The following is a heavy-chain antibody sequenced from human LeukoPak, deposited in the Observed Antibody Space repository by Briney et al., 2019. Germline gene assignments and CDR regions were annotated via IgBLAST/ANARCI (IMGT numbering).Heavy chain of an antibody. CDR2: IYYSGST. D-gene: IGHD6-19*01. CDR1: GGSISSYY. CDR3: ASKQWLVRDWFDP. J-gene: IGHJ5*02. Sequence: SETLSLTCTVSGGSISSYYWGWIRQPPGKGLEWIGSIYYSGSTYNNPSLKSRVTISVDTSKNQFSLKLSSVTAADTAVYYCASKQWLVRDWFDPWGQGTLVTVSS. V-gene: IGHV4-39*01.